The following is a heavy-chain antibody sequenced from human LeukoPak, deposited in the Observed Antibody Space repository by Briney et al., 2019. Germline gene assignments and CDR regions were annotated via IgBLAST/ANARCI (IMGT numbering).Heavy chain of an antibody. J-gene: IGHJ4*02. Sequence: ETLSLTCTVSGGPITSNYHYWGWVRQAPGKGLEWVSAIGGSGVSTYYADSVKGRFTISRDNSKNTLYLQMSTVRAEDTAIYYCAKDVAGVRGVRGGFDYWGQGTLVTVSS. CDR2: IGGSGVST. D-gene: IGHD3-10*01. CDR1: GGPITSNYHY. V-gene: IGHV3-23*01. CDR3: AKDVAGVRGVRGGFDY.